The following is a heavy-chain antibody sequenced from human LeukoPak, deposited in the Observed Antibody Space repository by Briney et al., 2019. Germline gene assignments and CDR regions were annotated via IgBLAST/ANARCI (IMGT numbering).Heavy chain of an antibody. D-gene: IGHD5-24*01. V-gene: IGHV3-49*04. Sequence: PGGSLRLSCTASGFTFGDYAMSWVRQAPGKGLEWVGFIRSKAYGGTTEYAASVKGRFTISRDDSKNIAYLQMNSLKTEDTAVYYCTRAREKATIIHWGQGTLVTGSS. J-gene: IGHJ4*02. CDR2: IRSKAYGGTT. CDR3: TRAREKATIIH. CDR1: GFTFGDYA.